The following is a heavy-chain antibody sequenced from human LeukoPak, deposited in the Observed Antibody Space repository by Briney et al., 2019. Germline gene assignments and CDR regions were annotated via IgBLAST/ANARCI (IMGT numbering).Heavy chain of an antibody. V-gene: IGHV3-30-3*01. J-gene: IGHJ4*02. Sequence: PGRSLRLSCAASGFTFSSYAMHWVRQAPGKGLEWVAVISYDGSNKYYADSVKGRFTISRDNSKNTLYLQMNSLRAEDTAVYYCASALTRYFDWLPFDYWGQGTLVTVSS. D-gene: IGHD3-9*01. CDR2: ISYDGSNK. CDR3: ASALTRYFDWLPFDY. CDR1: GFTFSSYA.